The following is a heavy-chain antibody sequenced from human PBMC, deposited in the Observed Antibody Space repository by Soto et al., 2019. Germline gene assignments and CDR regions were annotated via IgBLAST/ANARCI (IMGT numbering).Heavy chain of an antibody. Sequence: GASVKVSCKASGYTFTSYYMHWVRQAPGQGLEWMGIINPSGGSTSYAQKFQGRVTMTRDTSTSTVYMELSSLRSEDTAVYYCARERGGYDADYYYYYGMDVWGQGTTVTVSS. V-gene: IGHV1-46*01. CDR3: ARERGGYDADYYYYYGMDV. CDR1: GYTFTSYY. J-gene: IGHJ6*02. D-gene: IGHD5-12*01. CDR2: INPSGGST.